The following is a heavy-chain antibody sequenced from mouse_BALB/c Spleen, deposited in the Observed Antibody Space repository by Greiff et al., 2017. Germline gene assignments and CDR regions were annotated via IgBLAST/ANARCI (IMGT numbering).Heavy chain of an antibody. J-gene: IGHJ3*01. CDR1: GFSLTSYG. CDR2: IWAGGST. CDR3: ARVRGFITEFAY. V-gene: IGHV2-9*02. D-gene: IGHD1-2*01. Sequence: VQVVESGPGLVAPSQSLSITCTVSGFSLTSYGVHWVRQPPGKGLEWLGVIWAGGSTNYNSALMSRLSISKDNSKSQVFLKMNSLQTDDTAMYYCARVRGFITEFAYWGQGTLVTVSA.